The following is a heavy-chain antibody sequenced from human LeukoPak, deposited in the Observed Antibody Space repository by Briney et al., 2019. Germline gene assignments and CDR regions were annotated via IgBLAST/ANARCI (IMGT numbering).Heavy chain of an antibody. Sequence: ASVKVSCKASGYTFPNYGISWVRQAPGQGLEWMGWISIYNGNTNYAQKLQGRVTMTTDTSTSTVYMELSSLRSEDTAVYYCARDPADILTGQTNWFDPWGQGTLVTVSS. CDR1: GYTFPNYG. D-gene: IGHD3-9*01. V-gene: IGHV1-18*01. CDR2: ISIYNGNT. CDR3: ARDPADILTGQTNWFDP. J-gene: IGHJ5*02.